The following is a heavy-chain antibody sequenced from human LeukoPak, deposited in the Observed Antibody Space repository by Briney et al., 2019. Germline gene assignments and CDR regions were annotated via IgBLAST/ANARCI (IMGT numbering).Heavy chain of an antibody. V-gene: IGHV1-18*01. CDR3: ARDYYGTPPLDY. Sequence: ASVKVSCKASGYTFTSYGFSWVRQAPGQGLEGRGWISAYNGDTNFAQRLQGRLTMTTDTSTSTAYMELRSLRSDDTAVYYCARDYYGTPPLDYWGQGTLVTVSS. J-gene: IGHJ4*02. CDR2: ISAYNGDT. D-gene: IGHD3-10*01. CDR1: GYTFTSYG.